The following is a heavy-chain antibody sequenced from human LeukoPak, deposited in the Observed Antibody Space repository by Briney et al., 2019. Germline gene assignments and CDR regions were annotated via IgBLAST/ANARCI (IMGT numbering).Heavy chain of an antibody. CDR1: GGSISSYY. CDR3: ARGRGGHNWGPGRGYYHYMDV. J-gene: IGHJ6*03. V-gene: IGHV4-59*01. D-gene: IGHD5-24*01. CDR2: IYYSGST. Sequence: SETLSLTCTVSGGSISSYYWSWIRQPPGKGLEWIGYIYYSGSTNYNPSLKSRVTISVDTSKNQFSLKLSSVTAADTAVYYCARGRGGHNWGPGRGYYHYMDVWGQGTTVTVSS.